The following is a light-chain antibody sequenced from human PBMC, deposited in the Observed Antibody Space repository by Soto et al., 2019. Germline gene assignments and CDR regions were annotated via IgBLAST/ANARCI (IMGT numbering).Light chain of an antibody. CDR3: QQLNSYLFT. CDR1: QGISNF. Sequence: DIQLTQSPSFLSASVGDRVTITCRARQGISNFLAWYQQKPGKAPKLLIYAASTLQSGGPSRFSGSGSGTAFTLTISSLQPEDFATYYCQQLNSYLFTFGPGTKVDIK. V-gene: IGKV1-9*01. CDR2: AAS. J-gene: IGKJ3*01.